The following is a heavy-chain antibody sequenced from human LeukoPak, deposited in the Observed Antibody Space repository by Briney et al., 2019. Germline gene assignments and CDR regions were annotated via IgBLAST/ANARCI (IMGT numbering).Heavy chain of an antibody. V-gene: IGHV1-8*02. D-gene: IGHD3-10*01. Sequence: GASVKVSCKASGYTFTSYGISWVRQAPGQGLEWVGWMNPNSGNTGYAQKFQGRVTMTRNTSISTAYMELSSLRSEDTAVYYCARDFDYYGSGSYYNKDYWGQGTLVTVSS. CDR2: MNPNSGNT. CDR1: GYTFTSYG. J-gene: IGHJ4*02. CDR3: ARDFDYYGSGSYYNKDY.